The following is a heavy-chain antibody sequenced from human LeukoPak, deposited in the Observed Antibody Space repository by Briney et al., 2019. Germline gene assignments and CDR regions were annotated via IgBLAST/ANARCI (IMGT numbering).Heavy chain of an antibody. D-gene: IGHD3-22*01. Sequence: SQTLSLTCTVSGGSISSDSYYWSWIRQPAGKGLEWIGRIYTSGSTNYNPSLKSRVTISVDTSKNQFSLKLSSVTAADTAVYYCARGGYYDSSGYPDYWGQGTLVTVSS. CDR2: IYTSGST. CDR1: GGSISSDSYY. CDR3: ARGGYYDSSGYPDY. V-gene: IGHV4-61*02. J-gene: IGHJ4*02.